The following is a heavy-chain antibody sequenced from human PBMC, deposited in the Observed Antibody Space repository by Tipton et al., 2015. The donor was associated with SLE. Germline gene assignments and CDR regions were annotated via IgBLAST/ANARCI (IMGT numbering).Heavy chain of an antibody. CDR3: ARVFSGSDFDYFDS. CDR1: GLTVSSNY. Sequence: SLRLSCAASGLTVSSNYMNWVRQAPGKGLEWVSIIYSGGTMYYADSVKGRFTISRDSSKNTLYLQMNSLRAEDTAVYYCARVFSGSDFDYFDSWGQGTLVTVSS. CDR2: IYSGGTM. D-gene: IGHD5-12*01. J-gene: IGHJ4*02. V-gene: IGHV3-66*02.